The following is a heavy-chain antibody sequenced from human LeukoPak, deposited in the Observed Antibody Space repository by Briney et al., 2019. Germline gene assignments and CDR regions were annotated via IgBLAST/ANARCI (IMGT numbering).Heavy chain of an antibody. J-gene: IGHJ3*02. D-gene: IGHD4-17*01. CDR1: EFTLSSYS. V-gene: IGHV3-21*01. Sequence: GGSLRHSCAASEFTLSSYSMNWVRQPPGQGLEWLSSISSSSTYIYYADSLKGRFTISSDIAKNSLYLQMNSPRADDTAVYYCARTYGDYKDDAFDIWGQGTMVTVSS. CDR2: ISSSSTYI. CDR3: ARTYGDYKDDAFDI.